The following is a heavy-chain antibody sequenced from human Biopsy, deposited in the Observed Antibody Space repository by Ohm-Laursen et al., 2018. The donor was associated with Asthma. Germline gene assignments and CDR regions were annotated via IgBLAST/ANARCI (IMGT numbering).Heavy chain of an antibody. D-gene: IGHD3-3*01. Sequence: SLRLSCTAPGFSFSSSNINWVRQAPGKGLEWVAVGGSYYDGGLKYYADSVNGRFTVSRDDSKNTLYLQMNSLRPDDTAVYYCARDVMEWYLPAFDFWGQGTLVTASS. CDR1: GFSFSSSN. V-gene: IGHV3-30-3*01. CDR2: GGSYYDGGLK. J-gene: IGHJ4*02. CDR3: ARDVMEWYLPAFDF.